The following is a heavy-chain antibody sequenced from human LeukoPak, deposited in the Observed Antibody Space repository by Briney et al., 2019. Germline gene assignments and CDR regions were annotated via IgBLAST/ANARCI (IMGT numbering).Heavy chain of an antibody. J-gene: IGHJ4*02. V-gene: IGHV3-21*01. CDR1: GFTLTTYS. Sequence: GGSLRLSCAASGFTLTTYSMDWVRQAPGKGLEWVSSISGSSSYIYYADSVKGRFTISRDNAKNSLFLQMNSLRAEDTAVYYCASRPYDNSGYYYVWGQGTLVTVSS. D-gene: IGHD3-22*01. CDR2: ISGSSSYI. CDR3: ASRPYDNSGYYYV.